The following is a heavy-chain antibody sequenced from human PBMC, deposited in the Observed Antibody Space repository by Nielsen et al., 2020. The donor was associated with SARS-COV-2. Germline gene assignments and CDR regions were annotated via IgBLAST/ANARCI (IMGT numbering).Heavy chain of an antibody. J-gene: IGHJ1*01. CDR3: TTGGITMIRGVMQY. V-gene: IGHV3-15*01. CDR1: GFTFSSYP. Sequence: GGSLRLSCAASGFTFSSYPMNWVRQAPGKGLEWVGRIKSKVDGGTTDYAGPVKGRFTISRDDSKNTLYLQMNSLKTEDTAVYYCTTGGITMIRGVMQYWGQGTLVTVSP. D-gene: IGHD3-10*01. CDR2: IKSKVDGGTT.